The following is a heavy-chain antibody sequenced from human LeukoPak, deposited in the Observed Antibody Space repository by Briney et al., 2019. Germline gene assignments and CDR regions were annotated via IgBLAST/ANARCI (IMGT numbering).Heavy chain of an antibody. CDR3: ARRQGCSSTSCPPDS. J-gene: IGHJ4*02. CDR1: GYSFTSYW. CDR2: IYPGDSDT. Sequence: GESLRISCKGSGYSFTSYWIGWVRQMPGKGLEWMGIIYPGDSDTRYSPSFQGQVTMSADKSINTAYLQWSSLKASDTAMYYCARRQGCSSTSCPPDSWGQGTLVTVSS. V-gene: IGHV5-51*01. D-gene: IGHD2-2*01.